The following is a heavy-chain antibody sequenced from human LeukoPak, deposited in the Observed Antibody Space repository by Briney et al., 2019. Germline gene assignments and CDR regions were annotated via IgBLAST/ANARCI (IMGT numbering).Heavy chain of an antibody. J-gene: IGHJ1*01. Sequence: GGSLRLSCAASGFTFSSYSMNWVRQAPGKGLEWVSSISSSSSYIYYADSVKGRFTISRDNAKNSLYLQMNSLRAEDTAVYYCARDCNGWNPPITPEYFHHWSQGTLVTVSS. CDR1: GFTFSSYS. CDR3: ARDCNGWNPPITPEYFHH. CDR2: ISSSSSYI. D-gene: IGHD1-1*01. V-gene: IGHV3-21*01.